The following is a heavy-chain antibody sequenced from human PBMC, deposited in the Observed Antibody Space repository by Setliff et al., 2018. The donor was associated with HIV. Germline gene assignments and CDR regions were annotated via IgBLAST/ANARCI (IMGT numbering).Heavy chain of an antibody. CDR1: GFTFSSYW. D-gene: IGHD6-19*01. V-gene: IGHV3-74*01. CDR2: VNSDGRRT. CDR3: ARTIAVAGSDAFDI. J-gene: IGHJ3*02. Sequence: GGSLRLSCAASGFTFSSYWMHWVRQAPGKGLVWVSRVNSDGRRTSYADSVKGRFTISRDNAKNTLYLQMKGLRAEDTAVYYCARTIAVAGSDAFDIWGQGTMVTVSS.